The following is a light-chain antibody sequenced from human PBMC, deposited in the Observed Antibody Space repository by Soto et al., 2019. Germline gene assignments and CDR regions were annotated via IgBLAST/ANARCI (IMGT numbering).Light chain of an antibody. CDR3: QTWDTGIGV. Sequence: QPVLTQSPSASASLGASVNLTCTLSSGHTNYAIAWHQQHPEKGPRYLMKLNSDGSHRKGDGIPDRFSGSSSGSERYLTISSLQSEDEADYYCQTWDTGIGVFGGGTKLTVL. J-gene: IGLJ2*01. CDR2: LNSDGSH. CDR1: SGHTNYA. V-gene: IGLV4-69*01.